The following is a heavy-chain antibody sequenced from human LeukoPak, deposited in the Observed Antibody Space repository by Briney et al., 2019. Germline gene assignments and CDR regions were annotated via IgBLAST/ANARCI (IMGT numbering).Heavy chain of an antibody. V-gene: IGHV3-23*01. CDR2: ISNDGGGT. J-gene: IGHJ4*02. Sequence: GGSLRLSCAASGFIFNNYGLIWVRQAPGKGLEWVSAISNDGGGTNYADFVKGRFTISRDNSKNTLFLQMNSLRAEDTAVYYCAKDRYSGSYYLEYFDYWGQGTLVTVSS. D-gene: IGHD1-26*01. CDR1: GFIFNNYG. CDR3: AKDRYSGSYYLEYFDY.